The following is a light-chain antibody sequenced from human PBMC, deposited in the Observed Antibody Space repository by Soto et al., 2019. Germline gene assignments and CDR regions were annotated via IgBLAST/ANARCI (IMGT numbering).Light chain of an antibody. Sequence: EIVMTQSPATLSVSPGERATLSCRASQSVSSNLAWYQQKPGQAPRLLIYGASTRATGIPARFSGSGSGTEFSLTISSVQSEDFAVYYCQQFGSSSWTFGQGTKVEIK. CDR2: GAS. CDR1: QSVSSN. J-gene: IGKJ1*01. CDR3: QQFGSSSWT. V-gene: IGKV3-15*01.